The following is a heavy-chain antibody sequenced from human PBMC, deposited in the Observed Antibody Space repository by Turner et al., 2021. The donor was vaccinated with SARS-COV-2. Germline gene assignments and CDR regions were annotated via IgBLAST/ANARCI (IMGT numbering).Heavy chain of an antibody. CDR3: ARARWHYYDSSGYYPDAFDI. CDR2: ISSSSSYI. J-gene: IGHJ3*02. CDR1: GFTFSRYS. Sequence: EVQLVESGGGLVKPGGYLRLSCAASGFTFSRYSMNWVRQAPGKGLEWVSSISSSSSYIYYADSVKGRFTISRDNAKNSLFLQMNSLRAEDTAVYYCARARWHYYDSSGYYPDAFDIWGQGTMVTVSS. V-gene: IGHV3-21*01. D-gene: IGHD3-22*01.